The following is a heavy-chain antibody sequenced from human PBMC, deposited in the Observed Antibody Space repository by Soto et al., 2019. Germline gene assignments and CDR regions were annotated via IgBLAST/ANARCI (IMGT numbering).Heavy chain of an antibody. CDR1: GFTFSSYA. V-gene: IGHV3-23*01. Sequence: EVQLLESGGGLVQPGGSLRLSCAASGFTFSSYAMSWVRQAPGKGLEWVSAISGSGGSTYYADSVKGRFTISRDNSKNPLYLQMNSLRAEDTAVYYCAKDESGDGNSPGWYFDLWGRGTLVTVSS. D-gene: IGHD3-10*01. CDR2: ISGSGGST. J-gene: IGHJ2*01. CDR3: AKDESGDGNSPGWYFDL.